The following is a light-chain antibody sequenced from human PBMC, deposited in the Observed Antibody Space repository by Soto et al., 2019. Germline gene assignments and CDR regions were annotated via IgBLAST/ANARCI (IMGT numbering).Light chain of an antibody. V-gene: IGKV3-15*01. CDR2: GAS. Sequence: EIVMTQSPATLSVSPGERATLSCRASQSVSSNLAWYQQKPGQAPRLLIYGASTRATGIPARLSGSGSGTEFILTISSLPSEEFQVYYWQQYNNWGTFGQGTKVEIK. CDR1: QSVSSN. CDR3: QQYNNWGT. J-gene: IGKJ1*01.